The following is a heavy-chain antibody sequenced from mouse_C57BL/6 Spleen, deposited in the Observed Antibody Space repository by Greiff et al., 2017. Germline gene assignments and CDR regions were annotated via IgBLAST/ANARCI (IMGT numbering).Heavy chain of an antibody. CDR2: INPNNGGT. Sequence: EVQLQQSGPELVKPGASVKISCKASGYTFTDYYMNWVKQSHGKSLEWIGDINPNNGGTSYNQKFKGKATLTVDKSSSTAYMELRSLTSEDSAVYYCATPLRYEGGYFDVWGTGTTVTVSS. J-gene: IGHJ1*03. D-gene: IGHD1-1*01. CDR3: ATPLRYEGGYFDV. V-gene: IGHV1-26*01. CDR1: GYTFTDYY.